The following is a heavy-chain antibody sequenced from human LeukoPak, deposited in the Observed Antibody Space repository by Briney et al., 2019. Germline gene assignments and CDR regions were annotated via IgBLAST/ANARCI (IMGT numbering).Heavy chain of an antibody. CDR1: GFTFSDYY. CDR3: AGGSGSYRNDY. D-gene: IGHD1-26*01. Sequence: GGSLRLSCAVSGFTFSDYYMSWIRQAPGKGLEWVPYISGSGNTVYYADSVRGRFTVSRDNAKNSLYLQMNSLRADDTAVFYCAGGSGSYRNDYWGQGTLVTVSS. J-gene: IGHJ4*02. CDR2: ISGSGNTV. V-gene: IGHV3-11*04.